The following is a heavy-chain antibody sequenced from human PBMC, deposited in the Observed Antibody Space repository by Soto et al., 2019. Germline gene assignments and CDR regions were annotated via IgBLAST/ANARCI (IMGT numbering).Heavy chain of an antibody. V-gene: IGHV3-7*01. CDR2: IKQDGSEK. Sequence: GGSLRLSCAASGFTFSSYWMSWVRQAPGKGLEWVANIKQDGSEKYYVDSVKGRFTISRDNAKNSLYLQMNSLSSVSAADTAIYYCAKGPQTGYYDSGTFYSSVPWGQGTLVTVSS. CDR1: GFTFSSYW. CDR3: AKGPQTGYYDSGTFYSSVP. J-gene: IGHJ5*02. D-gene: IGHD3-10*01.